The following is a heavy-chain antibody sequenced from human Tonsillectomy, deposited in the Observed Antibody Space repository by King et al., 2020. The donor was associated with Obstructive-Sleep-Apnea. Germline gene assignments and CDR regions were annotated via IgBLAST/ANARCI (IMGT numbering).Heavy chain of an antibody. Sequence: VQLQESGPGLVKPSETLSLTCTVSGGSISSYYWSWIRQPPGKGLEWIGYIYYCGSTNYNPSLKSRVTISVDTSKNQFSLKLSSVTAADTAVYYCARGGGFYYFDYWGQGTLVTVSS. CDR1: GGSISSYY. D-gene: IGHD4-23*01. CDR3: ARGGGFYYFDY. J-gene: IGHJ4*02. CDR2: IYYCGST. V-gene: IGHV4-59*01.